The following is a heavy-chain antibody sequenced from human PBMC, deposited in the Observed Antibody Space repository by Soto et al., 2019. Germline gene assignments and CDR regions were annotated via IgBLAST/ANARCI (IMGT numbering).Heavy chain of an antibody. D-gene: IGHD3-9*01. J-gene: IGHJ4*02. V-gene: IGHV3-74*01. Sequence: GGSLRLSCAASGFTFSSYRMHWVRQAPGKGLVWVSRINNDGSVTNYADSVKGRFTISRDNAKSILYLQMSSLRAEDTAIYYCAKDRHPDGIWTFDSWGQGTLVTVSS. CDR3: AKDRHPDGIWTFDS. CDR1: GFTFSSYR. CDR2: INNDGSVT.